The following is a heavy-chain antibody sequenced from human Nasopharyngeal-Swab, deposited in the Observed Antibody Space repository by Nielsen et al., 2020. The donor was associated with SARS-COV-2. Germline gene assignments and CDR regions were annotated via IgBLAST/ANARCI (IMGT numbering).Heavy chain of an antibody. CDR1: GFTFSSHS. CDR2: ISSSSSYI. CDR3: ARGQYCSSTSCYARGYYYYYGMDV. V-gene: IGHV3-21*01. Sequence: GGSLRLSCAASGFTFSSHSMNWVRQAPGKGLEWVSSISSSSSYIYYADSVKGRFTISRDNAKNSLYLQMNSLRAEDTAVYYCARGQYCSSTSCYARGYYYYYGMDVWGQGTTVTVSS. J-gene: IGHJ6*02. D-gene: IGHD2-2*01.